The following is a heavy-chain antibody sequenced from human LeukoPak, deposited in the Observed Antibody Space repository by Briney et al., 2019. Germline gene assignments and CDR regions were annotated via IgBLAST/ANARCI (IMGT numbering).Heavy chain of an antibody. V-gene: IGHV1-2*04. CDR3: VREAGSSGWYWFDP. J-gene: IGHJ5*02. CDR1: GYTFTGYY. CDR2: INPNSGGT. D-gene: IGHD6-19*01. Sequence: ASVKVSCKASGYTFTGYYMHWVRQAPGQGLEWMGWINPNSGGTNYAQKFQGWVTMTRDTSISTAYMELSRLRSDDTAVYYCVREAGSSGWYWFDPWGQGTLVTVSS.